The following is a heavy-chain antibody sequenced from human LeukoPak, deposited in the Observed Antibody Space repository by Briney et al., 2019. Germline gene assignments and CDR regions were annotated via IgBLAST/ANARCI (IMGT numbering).Heavy chain of an antibody. V-gene: IGHV3-9*03. CDR3: AKGGDGYGDYLDY. Sequence: PGGSLRLSCAASGFTFDDYAMRWVRQAPGKGLEWVSGISWNSGSIGYADSVKGRFTISRDNAKNSLYLQMNSLRAEDMALYYCAKGGDGYGDYLDYWGQGTLVTVSS. CDR1: GFTFDDYA. CDR2: ISWNSGSI. J-gene: IGHJ4*02. D-gene: IGHD5-24*01.